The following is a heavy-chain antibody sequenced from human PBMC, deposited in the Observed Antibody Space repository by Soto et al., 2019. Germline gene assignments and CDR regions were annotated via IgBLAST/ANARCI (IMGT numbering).Heavy chain of an antibody. Sequence: GAPMKGSSKAPCYTFSPPSINWPPQAPGQGLEWMGWISTYTGNTDYAQSLQGRVTMTTDTSTNTAYMELRSLRSDDTAVYYCARDRLHTTSSITFDYWGQGALVTVSS. CDR3: ARDRLHTTSSITFDY. CDR1: CYTFSPPS. D-gene: IGHD2-21*01. J-gene: IGHJ4*02. V-gene: IGHV1-18*01. CDR2: ISTYTGNT.